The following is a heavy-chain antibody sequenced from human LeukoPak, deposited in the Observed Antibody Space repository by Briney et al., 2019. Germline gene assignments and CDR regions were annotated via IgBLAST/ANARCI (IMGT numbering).Heavy chain of an antibody. CDR3: ARGVQATADPSSDY. D-gene: IGHD2-21*02. Sequence: ASVKVSCKASGYTFTSYDINWVRQATGQGLEWMGWMNPNSGNTGYAQKFQGRVTMTRNTSISTAYMEPSSLRSEDTAVYYCARGVQATADPSSDYWGQGTLVTVSS. CDR2: MNPNSGNT. V-gene: IGHV1-8*01. CDR1: GYTFTSYD. J-gene: IGHJ4*02.